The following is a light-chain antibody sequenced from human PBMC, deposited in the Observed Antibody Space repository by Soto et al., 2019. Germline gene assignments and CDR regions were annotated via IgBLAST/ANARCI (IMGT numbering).Light chain of an antibody. CDR2: AAS. V-gene: IGKV1-9*01. J-gene: IGKJ1*01. CDR3: QQVTSYPRT. Sequence: DIQLTQSPSFLSASVGDRVTITCRASQGISSYLAWYQQKPGNAPKLLIYAASTLQSGVPSRFSGSGSGTEFTLAISSLQPEDFATYYCQQVTSYPRTFGQGTKVEIK. CDR1: QGISSY.